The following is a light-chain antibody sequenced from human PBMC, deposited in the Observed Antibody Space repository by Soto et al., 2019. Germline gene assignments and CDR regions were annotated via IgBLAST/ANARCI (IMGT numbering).Light chain of an antibody. J-gene: IGLJ1*01. Sequence: QSVLPQPRSVSASPGQSVTISCTGTSRDVGAYNYVSWYQQHPGKAPKFMIYDVSKRPSGVTDRFSGSKSGNAASLTISGLRAEDEADYYCCSYAGTYSDVFGTWTKVNVL. CDR2: DVS. V-gene: IGLV2-11*01. CDR3: CSYAGTYSDV. CDR1: SRDVGAYNY.